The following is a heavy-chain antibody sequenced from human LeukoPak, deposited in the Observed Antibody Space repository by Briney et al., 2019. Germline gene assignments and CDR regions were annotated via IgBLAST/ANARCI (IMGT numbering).Heavy chain of an antibody. CDR3: ARSYTSTSSYDC. Sequence: GGSLRLSRAASGFTLSSYSMNWVRQAPGKGLEWVSVISSGGSTYNADSVKGRFTISRDNSKNTLYLQMNSLRPEDTAVYYCARSYTSTSSYDCWGQGTLVTVSS. D-gene: IGHD2-2*01. V-gene: IGHV3-66*02. CDR2: ISSGGST. J-gene: IGHJ4*02. CDR1: GFTLSSYS.